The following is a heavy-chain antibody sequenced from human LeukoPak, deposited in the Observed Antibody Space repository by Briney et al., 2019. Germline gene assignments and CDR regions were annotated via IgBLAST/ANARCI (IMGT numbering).Heavy chain of an antibody. J-gene: IGHJ3*02. V-gene: IGHV1-2*02. CDR3: ASTLQYYYDSSGYPDGFGI. D-gene: IGHD3-22*01. Sequence: ASVKVSCKASGYTFTGYYMHWVRQAPGQGLEWMGWINPNSGGTNYAQKFQGRVTMTRDTSISTAYMELSRLRSDDTAVYYCASTLQYYYDSSGYPDGFGIWGQGTMVTVSS. CDR2: INPNSGGT. CDR1: GYTFTGYY.